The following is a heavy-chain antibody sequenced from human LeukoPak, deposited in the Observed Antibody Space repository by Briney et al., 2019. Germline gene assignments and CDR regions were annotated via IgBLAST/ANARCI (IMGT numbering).Heavy chain of an antibody. CDR2: ISSSSAHV. Sequence: GGSLRLSCAASRFSFNTYSMNWVRQAPGKGLEWVSSISSSSAHVFYADSVKGRFSISRDNAKSSLYLQMNSLRVEDTAVYYCTSRYCTTTNCYSFDNWGQGTMVTVSS. V-gene: IGHV3-21*01. J-gene: IGHJ3*02. CDR1: RFSFNTYS. D-gene: IGHD2-2*01. CDR3: TSRYCTTTNCYSFDN.